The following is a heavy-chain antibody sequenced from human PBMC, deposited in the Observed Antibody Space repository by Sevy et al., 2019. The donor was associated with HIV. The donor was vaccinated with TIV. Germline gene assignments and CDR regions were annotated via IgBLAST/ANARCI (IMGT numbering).Heavy chain of an antibody. J-gene: IGHJ4*02. CDR2: FDPEDGET. CDR1: GYTLTELS. D-gene: IGHD6-19*01. V-gene: IGHV1-24*01. Sequence: ASVKVSCKVSGYTLTELSMHWVRQAPGKGLEWMGGFDPEDGETIYAQTFQGRVTMTEDTSTDTAYMELSSLRSEDTAVYYCATGVAVAGTSFDYWGQGTLVTVSS. CDR3: ATGVAVAGTSFDY.